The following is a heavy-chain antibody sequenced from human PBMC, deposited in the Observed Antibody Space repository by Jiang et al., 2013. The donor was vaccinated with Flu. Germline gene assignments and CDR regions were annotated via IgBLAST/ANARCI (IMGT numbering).Heavy chain of an antibody. J-gene: IGHJ4*02. CDR1: GFSLSTSGVG. D-gene: IGHD3-16*01. CDR3: ARTAGEYYFDY. V-gene: IGHV2-5*02. CDR2: IYWDDDK. Sequence: TLTCTFSGFSLSTSGVGVGWIRQPPGKALEWLALIYWDDDKRYSPSLKTRLTISKDTSKNQVVLTMTNMDPVDTATYYCARTAGEYYFDYWGQGTLVTVSS.